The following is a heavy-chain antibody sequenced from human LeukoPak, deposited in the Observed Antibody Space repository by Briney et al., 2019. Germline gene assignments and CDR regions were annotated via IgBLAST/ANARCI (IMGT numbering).Heavy chain of an antibody. CDR3: VREGSGSYFS. Sequence: GGSLRLSCAASGFTFSSYEMNWVRQAPGKGLEWVSYITSSGRTIYYADSVKGRFTISRDNAKNSLYLQMNSLRADDTAVYYCVREGSGSYFSWGQGTLVTVSS. CDR1: GFTFSSYE. V-gene: IGHV3-48*03. CDR2: ITSSGRTI. D-gene: IGHD3-10*01. J-gene: IGHJ5*02.